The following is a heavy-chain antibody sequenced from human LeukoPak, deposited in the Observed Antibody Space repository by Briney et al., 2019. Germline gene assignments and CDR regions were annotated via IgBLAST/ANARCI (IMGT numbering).Heavy chain of an antibody. CDR2: IYYSGRS. J-gene: IGHJ5*02. CDR1: GGSISSHY. CDR3: ARLYDSSGYTNWLDL. Sequence: PSETLSLTCTVSGGSISSHYWSWIRQPPGKGLEWVGYIYYSGRSKYNPSLKRRVTISVEKYKNKFSLKLSSVTAADTAVYYCARLYDSSGYTNWLDLWGQGTLVTVSS. D-gene: IGHD3-22*01. V-gene: IGHV4-59*11.